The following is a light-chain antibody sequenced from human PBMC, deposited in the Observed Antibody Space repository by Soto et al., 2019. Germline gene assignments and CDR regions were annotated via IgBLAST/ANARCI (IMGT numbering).Light chain of an antibody. CDR3: QQYGRSGT. CDR2: GAS. CDR1: QSVSNNY. V-gene: IGKV3-20*01. J-gene: IGKJ1*01. Sequence: EIVLKKSPATLSLSPGERSTLSCRASQSVSNNYLAWYQQKPGQAPRLLICGASNRATGIPDRFSGSGSGTDFTLTISRLEPEDFAVYYCQQYGRSGTFGQGTKVDIK.